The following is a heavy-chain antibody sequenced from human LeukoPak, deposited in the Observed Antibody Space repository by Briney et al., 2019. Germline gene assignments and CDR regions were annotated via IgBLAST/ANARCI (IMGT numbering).Heavy chain of an antibody. Sequence: GASVKLSCKASGYTFTTYAINWVRQATGQGLECMGWMNPNTSNTGYAQKFQARVTMTRNTSISTAYMELSSLRSEDTAVYYCARGPNKSDGGNSGSAWFDPWGQGTLVTVSS. J-gene: IGHJ5*02. CDR1: GYTFTTYA. V-gene: IGHV1-8*01. CDR2: MNPNTSNT. CDR3: ARGPNKSDGGNSGSAWFDP. D-gene: IGHD4-23*01.